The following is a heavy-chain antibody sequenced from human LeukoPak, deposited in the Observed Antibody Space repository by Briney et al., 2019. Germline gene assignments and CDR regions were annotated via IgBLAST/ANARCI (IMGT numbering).Heavy chain of an antibody. J-gene: IGHJ4*02. D-gene: IGHD4-23*01. CDR2: ITGTTGGT. CDR1: GFTFSKYA. V-gene: IGHV3-23*01. CDR3: AKRLIGNSGLYNFDY. Sequence: GGSLRLSCAASGFTFSKYAMTWVRQAPGKGLEVVSSITGTTGGTYYADSVKGRFTISGDNSKNTLYLQMNSLRAEDTAIYYCAKRLIGNSGLYNFDYWGQGALVTVSS.